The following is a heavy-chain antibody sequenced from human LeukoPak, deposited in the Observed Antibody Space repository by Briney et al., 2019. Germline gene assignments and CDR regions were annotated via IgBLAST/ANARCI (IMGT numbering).Heavy chain of an antibody. CDR1: GDFISNSY. CDR3: ARQHNNFPFYFHP. CDR2: IYTSGTT. Sequence: PSETLSLTCTVSGDFISNSYWSWLRQPAGKGLEWIGRIYTSGTTNYNPSLKSRVIMSVDTSKNQFSLKLSSVTAADTAVYYCARQHNNFPFYFHPWGQGTLVTVSS. D-gene: IGHD2/OR15-2a*01. J-gene: IGHJ5*02. V-gene: IGHV4-4*07.